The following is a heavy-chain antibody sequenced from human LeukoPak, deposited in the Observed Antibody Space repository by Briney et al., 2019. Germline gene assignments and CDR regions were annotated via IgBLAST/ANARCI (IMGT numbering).Heavy chain of an antibody. CDR1: GFTFSDYY. Sequence: GSLRLSCAASGFTFSDYYMTWLRQAPGKGLEWLSYISNSGDTVFYADSVKGRFTVSRDNAKRSLYLQIESLRDDDTAVYHCALGTINKDFYFGMDVWGQGTTVTVSS. V-gene: IGHV3-11*01. CDR3: ALGTINKDFYFGMDV. D-gene: IGHD2-8*01. CDR2: ISNSGDTV. J-gene: IGHJ6*02.